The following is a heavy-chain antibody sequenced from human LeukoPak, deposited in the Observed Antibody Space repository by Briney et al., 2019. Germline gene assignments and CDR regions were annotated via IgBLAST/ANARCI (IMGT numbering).Heavy chain of an antibody. V-gene: IGHV3-23*01. D-gene: IGHD2-8*01. J-gene: IGHJ6*03. CDR2: ISGSGGST. CDR1: GFTFSSYG. Sequence: PGGSLRLSCAASGFTFSSYGMSWVRQAPGKGLEWVSVISGSGGSTYYADSVKGRFTFSRDNSKNTLYLQINSLRAEDTAVYYCAKTFQWYYMDVWGKGTTVTISS. CDR3: AKTFQWYYMDV.